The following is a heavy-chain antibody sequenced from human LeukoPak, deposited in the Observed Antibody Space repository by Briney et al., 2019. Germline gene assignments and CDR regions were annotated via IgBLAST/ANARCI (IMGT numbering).Heavy chain of an antibody. Sequence: ASVKVSCKASGGTFSGYAISWVRQAPGQGLEWTGGIIPIFGTANYAQKFQGRVTITADESTSTAYMELSSLRSEDTAVYYCARSSGYCSSTSCYSEGLDYWGQGTLVTVSS. CDR2: IIPIFGTA. J-gene: IGHJ4*02. D-gene: IGHD2-2*03. V-gene: IGHV1-69*13. CDR1: GGTFSGYA. CDR3: ARSSGYCSSTSCYSEGLDY.